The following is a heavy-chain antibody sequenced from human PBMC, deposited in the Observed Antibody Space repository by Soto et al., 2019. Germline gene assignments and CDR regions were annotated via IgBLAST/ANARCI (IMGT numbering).Heavy chain of an antibody. V-gene: IGHV1-18*01. CDR2: ISPFNGNI. CDR3: AKEEDSQALDF. CDR1: GYTFRNYG. Sequence: ASVKVSCKASGYTFRNYGISWVRQAPGQGLEWVGWISPFNGNIKYGQKFQGRVTMTTDTSTSIAYMELTSLRSDDTAVYYCAKEEDSQALDFWGQGTLVTVSS. J-gene: IGHJ4*02.